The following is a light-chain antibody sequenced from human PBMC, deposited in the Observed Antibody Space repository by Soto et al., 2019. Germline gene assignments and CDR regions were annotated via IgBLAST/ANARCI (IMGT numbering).Light chain of an antibody. CDR3: KSYAGSNTYV. CDR2: EVV. J-gene: IGLJ1*01. V-gene: IGLV2-8*01. Sequence: QSALTQPPSASGSPGQSVTISCTVTRSDIGVYDFVSWYQHHPGKAPRLIIYEVVQRPSGVPDRFSGSKSGNTASLTVSGLQAADEADYFCKSYAGSNTYVFGSGTKVTAL. CDR1: RSDIGVYDF.